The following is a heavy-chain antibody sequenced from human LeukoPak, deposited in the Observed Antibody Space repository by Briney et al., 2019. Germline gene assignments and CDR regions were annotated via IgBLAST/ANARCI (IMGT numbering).Heavy chain of an antibody. CDR2: INPNSGGT. D-gene: IGHD3-9*01. Sequence: ASVKVSCKASGYTFTGYYMHWVRQAPGQGLEWMGWINPNSGGTNYAQKFQGRVTMTRDTSISTAYMELSRLRSDDTAVYYCAREYYDILTGYSYDAFDIWGQGTMATVSS. CDR1: GYTFTGYY. CDR3: AREYYDILTGYSYDAFDI. V-gene: IGHV1-2*02. J-gene: IGHJ3*02.